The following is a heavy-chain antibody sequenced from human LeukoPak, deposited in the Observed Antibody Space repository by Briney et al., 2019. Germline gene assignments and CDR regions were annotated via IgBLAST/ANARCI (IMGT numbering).Heavy chain of an antibody. J-gene: IGHJ4*02. CDR2: ISYVGNNA. CDR3: ARAEYIAASPNDY. CDR1: GFTFSSYW. Sequence: PGGSLRLSCAASGFTFSSYWMSWVRQAPGKGLEWVALISYVGNNAYYADSVKGRFTISRDNSKNTLYLQMNSLRTEDTAVYYCARAEYIAASPNDYWGQGTLVTVSS. V-gene: IGHV3-30-3*01. D-gene: IGHD6-6*01.